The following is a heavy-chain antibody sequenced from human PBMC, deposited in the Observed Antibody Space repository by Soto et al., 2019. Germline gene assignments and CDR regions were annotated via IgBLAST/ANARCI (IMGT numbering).Heavy chain of an antibody. J-gene: IGHJ4*02. Sequence: SETLSLTCAVSGGSISSGGYSWSWIRQPPGKGLEWIGYIYHSGSTYYNPSLKSRVTISVDRSKNQFSLKLSSVTAADTAVYYCARDPQGQWLPDYWGQGTLVTVSS. CDR2: IYHSGST. V-gene: IGHV4-30-2*01. D-gene: IGHD6-19*01. CDR1: GGSISSGGYS. CDR3: ARDPQGQWLPDY.